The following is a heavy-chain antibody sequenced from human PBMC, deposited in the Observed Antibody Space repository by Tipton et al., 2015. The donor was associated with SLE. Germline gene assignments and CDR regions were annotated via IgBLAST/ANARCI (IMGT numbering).Heavy chain of an antibody. Sequence: TLSLTCTVSGGSISSYYWGWIRQPPGKGLEWIGYIYYSGSTNYNPSLKSRVTISVDTSKNQFSLKLSSVTAADTAVYYCARDRTVTHDAFDIWGQGTMVTVSS. CDR2: IYYSGST. D-gene: IGHD4-17*01. V-gene: IGHV4-59*12. CDR1: GGSISSYY. J-gene: IGHJ3*02. CDR3: ARDRTVTHDAFDI.